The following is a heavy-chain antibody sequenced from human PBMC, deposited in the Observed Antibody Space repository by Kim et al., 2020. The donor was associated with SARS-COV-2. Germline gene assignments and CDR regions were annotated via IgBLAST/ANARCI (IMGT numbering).Heavy chain of an antibody. CDR3: AREGRWSTSLDY. D-gene: IGHD1-1*01. CDR2: ISATGST. CDR1: GDSITINTYY. V-gene: IGHV4-61*02. J-gene: IGHJ4*02. Sequence: SETLSLTCSVSGDSITINTYYWNWIRQPAEKVLEWIGRISATGSTNYNPSLKSRLTISVDTSNNHFSLKLYSVTAADTAVYYCAREGRWSTSLDYWGQGALVTVTS.